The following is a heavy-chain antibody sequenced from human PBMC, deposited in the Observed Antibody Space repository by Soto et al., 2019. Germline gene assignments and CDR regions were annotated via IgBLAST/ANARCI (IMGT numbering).Heavy chain of an antibody. CDR3: ARDSRSPYYILTRRGDH. D-gene: IGHD3-9*01. V-gene: IGHV3-21*01. CDR2: ISSSSSYI. J-gene: IGHJ4*02. CDR1: GFTFGTYS. Sequence: PGGSLRLSCAASGFTFGTYSMNWFRQAPGKGLEWVSSISSSSSYIYYADSVKGRFTISRDNAKNSLYLQMNCLRAEDTSVYYCARDSRSPYYILTRRGDHWGQGTLVTVSS.